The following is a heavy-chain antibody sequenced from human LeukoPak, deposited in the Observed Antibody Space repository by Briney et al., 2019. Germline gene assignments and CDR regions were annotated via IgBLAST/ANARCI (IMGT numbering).Heavy chain of an antibody. Sequence: PGGSLRLSCAASGFTFSSYAMHWVRQAPGKGLEWVAVISYDGSNKYYADSVKGRFTISRDNAKNSLYLQMNSLRAEDTAVYYCARLVVAVIRGTQENWFDPWGQGTLVTVSS. J-gene: IGHJ5*02. D-gene: IGHD2-15*01. CDR2: ISYDGSNK. CDR3: ARLVVAVIRGTQENWFDP. V-gene: IGHV3-30*04. CDR1: GFTFSSYA.